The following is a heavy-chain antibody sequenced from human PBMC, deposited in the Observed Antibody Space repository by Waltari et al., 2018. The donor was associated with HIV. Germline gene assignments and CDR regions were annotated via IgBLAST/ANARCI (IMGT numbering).Heavy chain of an antibody. CDR2: ISGSGGGT. D-gene: IGHD4-17*01. Sequence: EVKLLESGGGLIQPGGSLRLSCATSGFSIATYGMSWVRQVPGKGLDWVASISGSGGGTHYADSVRGRFTISRDTSKNTVSLHMNSLRAEDTATYYCTTSDSGEKSYYYYSGMDVWGQGTTVIVSS. CDR3: TTSDSGEKSYYYYSGMDV. J-gene: IGHJ6*02. CDR1: GFSIATYG. V-gene: IGHV3-23*01.